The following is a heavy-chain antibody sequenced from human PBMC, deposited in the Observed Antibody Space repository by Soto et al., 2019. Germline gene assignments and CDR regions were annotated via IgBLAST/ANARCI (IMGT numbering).Heavy chain of an antibody. CDR1: GGSFSGYY. J-gene: IGHJ5*02. D-gene: IGHD3-3*01. V-gene: IGHV4-34*01. Sequence: SETLSLTCAAYGGSFSGYYWNWIRQPPGKGLEWIGEIDHSGYTNYNPSLKSRVTISVDTPKNQFSLGLTSVTAADTAVYYCARVRDRFDPWGQRTLVTVSA. CDR2: IDHSGYT. CDR3: ARVRDRFDP.